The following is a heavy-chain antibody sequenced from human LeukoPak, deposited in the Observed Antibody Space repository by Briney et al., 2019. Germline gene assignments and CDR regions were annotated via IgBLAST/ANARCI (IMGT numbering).Heavy chain of an antibody. CDR2: IYPGDSKT. V-gene: IGHV5-51*01. D-gene: IGHD3-10*01. Sequence: GESLKISCKGSGYSFTSYWIGWVRQMPGKGLEWMGIIYPGDSKTRYNPSFQGQVTFSADKSINTAYLQWSSLRASDTAMYYCARPTGSSEWSDYWGQGTLVTVSS. CDR3: ARPTGSSEWSDY. CDR1: GYSFTSYW. J-gene: IGHJ4*02.